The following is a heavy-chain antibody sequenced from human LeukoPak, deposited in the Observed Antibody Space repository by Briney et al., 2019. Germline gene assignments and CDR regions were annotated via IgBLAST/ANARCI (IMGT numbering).Heavy chain of an antibody. CDR2: ISYDGSNK. Sequence: GGSLRLSCAASGFTFSSYGMHWVRQAPGKGLEWVAVISYDGSNKYYADSVKGRFTISRDNSKNTLYLQMNSLRAEDTAVYYCAKFVYGGNSAAFDIWGQGTMVTVSS. D-gene: IGHD4-23*01. CDR1: GFTFSSYG. CDR3: AKFVYGGNSAAFDI. V-gene: IGHV3-30*18. J-gene: IGHJ3*02.